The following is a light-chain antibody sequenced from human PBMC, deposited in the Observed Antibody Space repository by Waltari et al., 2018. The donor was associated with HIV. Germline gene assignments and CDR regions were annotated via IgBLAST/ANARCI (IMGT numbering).Light chain of an antibody. CDR3: CSYSDRRIYV. CDR1: SSDVGNYDL. Sequence: QSALTQPASVSGSLGQSITISCTGTSSDVGNYDLVSWYQQHPGKAPKIIIYEVNKPPPGASNRMSGSKSGNTASLTISGLQAEDEADYYCCSYSDRRIYVFGSGTRVSAL. J-gene: IGLJ1*01. CDR2: EVN. V-gene: IGLV2-23*02.